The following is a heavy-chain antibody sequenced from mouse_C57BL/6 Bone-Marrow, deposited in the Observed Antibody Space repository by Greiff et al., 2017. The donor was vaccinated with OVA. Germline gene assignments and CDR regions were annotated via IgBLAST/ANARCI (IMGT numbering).Heavy chain of an antibody. CDR3: ARDGYYLSWFAY. CDR1: GYTFTSYW. V-gene: IGHV1-69*01. Sequence: VQLQQPGAELVMPGASVKLSCKASGYTFTSYWMHWVKQRPGQGLEWIGEIDPSDSYTNYNQKFKGKSTLTVDKSSSTAYMQLSSLTSEDSAVEYCARDGYYLSWFAYWGQGTLVTVSA. CDR2: IDPSDSYT. J-gene: IGHJ3*01. D-gene: IGHD2-3*01.